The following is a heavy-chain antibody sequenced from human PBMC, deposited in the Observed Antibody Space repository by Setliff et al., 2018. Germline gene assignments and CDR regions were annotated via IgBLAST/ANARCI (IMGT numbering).Heavy chain of an antibody. D-gene: IGHD1-26*01. Sequence: KPSETLSLTCAVYGGSFSGYYWSWIRQPPGKRLEWIGEIIHSGSTNYNPSLKSRVTISMDTSKNQFSLQVRSVTAADTAVYYRARSFSRREKFLLYYWGQGALVTVSS. CDR2: IIHSGST. CDR1: GGSFSGYY. V-gene: IGHV4-34*12. CDR3: ARSFSRREKFLLYY. J-gene: IGHJ4*02.